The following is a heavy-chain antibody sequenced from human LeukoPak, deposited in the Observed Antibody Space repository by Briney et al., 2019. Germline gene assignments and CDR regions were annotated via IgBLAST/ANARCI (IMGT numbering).Heavy chain of an antibody. CDR2: INPSGGST. V-gene: IGHV1-46*01. CDR1: GYTFTSYY. D-gene: IGHD3-3*01. Sequence: ASVKVSCKASGYTFTSYYMHWVRQAPGQGLEWMGIINPSGGSTSYAQKFQGRVTMTRDTSTSTVYMELSSLRSEDTAVYYCARASIRFLEWLVPYPLDYWGQGTLVTVSS. CDR3: ARASIRFLEWLVPYPLDY. J-gene: IGHJ4*02.